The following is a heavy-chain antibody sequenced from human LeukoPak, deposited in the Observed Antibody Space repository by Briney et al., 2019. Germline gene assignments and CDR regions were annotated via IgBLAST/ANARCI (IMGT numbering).Heavy chain of an antibody. CDR2: MDPKSGNT. CDR1: GNTFSNYH. CDR3: ARPLYCSNGICENWFDP. D-gene: IGHD2-8*01. V-gene: IGHV1-8*01. Sequence: ASVKVSCKASGNTFSNYHINWVRQATGQGLEWMGWMDPKSGNTGYAQKSQGRVTMTRDTSISTAYMELSSLRSGDTAVYYCARPLYCSNGICENWFDPWGQGTLVTVSS. J-gene: IGHJ5*02.